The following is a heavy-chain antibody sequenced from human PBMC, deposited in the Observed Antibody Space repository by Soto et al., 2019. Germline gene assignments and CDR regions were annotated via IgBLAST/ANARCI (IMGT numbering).Heavy chain of an antibody. V-gene: IGHV1-69*13. J-gene: IGHJ6*02. Sequence: SVKVSCKASGGTFSRYSITWVRQAPGHGLEWIGRIIPIFGIASYAQKFQGRVTITADESTSTAYMELSSLRSDDTAVYYCARDLGIAVAGKKRGPNYYYYYGMDVWGQGTTVTVSS. CDR2: IIPIFGIA. CDR3: ARDLGIAVAGKKRGPNYYYYYGMDV. CDR1: GGTFSRYS. D-gene: IGHD6-19*01.